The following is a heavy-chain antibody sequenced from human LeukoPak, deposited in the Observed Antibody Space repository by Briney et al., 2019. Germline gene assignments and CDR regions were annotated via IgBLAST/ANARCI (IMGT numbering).Heavy chain of an antibody. Sequence: GGSLRLSCAASGFTFSSYSMNWVRQAPGKGLVWVARINPDGGITNYADSVRGRFTISRDNAKNTLYLQMNSLGAEDTAVYYCAKDFTGYSDIWGQGTLVTVSS. CDR2: INPDGGIT. CDR1: GFTFSSYS. J-gene: IGHJ4*02. V-gene: IGHV3-74*01. D-gene: IGHD5-12*01. CDR3: AKDFTGYSDI.